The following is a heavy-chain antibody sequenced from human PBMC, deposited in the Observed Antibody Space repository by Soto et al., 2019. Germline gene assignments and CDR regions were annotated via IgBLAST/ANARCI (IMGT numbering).Heavy chain of an antibody. CDR1: GASLSRYY. J-gene: IGHJ4*02. CDR2: IYATGDT. V-gene: IGHV4-4*07. CDR3: ARNFDIAATGTAFDS. Sequence: SETLSLTCNVSGASLSRYYWSWIRQPPGKGLEWIGRIYATGDTDYNPSLKSRVRMSVDTDRNSFSLRLDSVTAADTAVYYCARNFDIAATGTAFDSWGRGVLVTVSS. D-gene: IGHD6-13*01.